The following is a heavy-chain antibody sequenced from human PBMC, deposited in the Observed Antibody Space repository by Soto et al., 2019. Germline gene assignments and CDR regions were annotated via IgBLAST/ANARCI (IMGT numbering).Heavy chain of an antibody. CDR3: ARAGPSSSLDF. CDR2: TYYRSKWYN. Sequence: SETLSLTCAISGDSVSSSSAAWHWIRQSPSRGLEWLGRTYYRSKWYNNYAVSVQSRLTVIPDTSKNQLSLQLNSVTPEDTAVYYCARAGPSSSLDFWGQGTLVTVSS. D-gene: IGHD3-10*01. J-gene: IGHJ4*02. V-gene: IGHV6-1*01. CDR1: GDSVSSSSAA.